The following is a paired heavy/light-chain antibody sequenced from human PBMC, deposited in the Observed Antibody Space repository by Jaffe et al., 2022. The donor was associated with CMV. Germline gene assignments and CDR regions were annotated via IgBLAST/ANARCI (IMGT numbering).Light chain of an antibody. CDR1: QSISSY. Sequence: DIQMTQSPSSLSASVGDRVTITCRASQSISSYLNWYQQKPGKAPKLLIYAASSLQSGVPSRFSGSGSGTDFTLTISSLQPEDFATYYCQQSYSFTFGPGTKVDIK. CDR3: QQSYSFT. CDR2: AAS. V-gene: IGKV1-39*01. J-gene: IGKJ3*01.
Heavy chain of an antibody. J-gene: IGHJ6*03. CDR1: GYSFTSYW. CDR3: ARHSIVVVPAATKYYYYYYMDV. CDR2: IYPGDSDT. V-gene: IGHV5-51*01. D-gene: IGHD2-2*01. Sequence: EVQLVQSGAEVKKPGESLKISCKGSGYSFTSYWIGWVRQMPGKGLEWMGIIYPGDSDTRYSPSFQGQVTISADKSISTAYLQWSSLKASDTAMYYCARHSIVVVPAATKYYYYYYMDVWGKGTTVTVSS.